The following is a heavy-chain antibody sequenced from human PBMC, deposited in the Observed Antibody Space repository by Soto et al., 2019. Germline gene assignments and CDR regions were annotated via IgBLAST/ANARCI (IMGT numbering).Heavy chain of an antibody. Sequence: QVQLVQSGAEVKKPGSSVKVSCKASGGTFSSYAISWVRQAPGQGLEWMGGIIPILGSANYAQKFQDRVTITADESTTTTYMELSSLRSEDAAVYYCASRERVEAWDIWGQGTMVTVSS. D-gene: IGHD1-26*01. V-gene: IGHV1-69*01. J-gene: IGHJ3*02. CDR2: IIPILGSA. CDR1: GGTFSSYA. CDR3: ASRERVEAWDI.